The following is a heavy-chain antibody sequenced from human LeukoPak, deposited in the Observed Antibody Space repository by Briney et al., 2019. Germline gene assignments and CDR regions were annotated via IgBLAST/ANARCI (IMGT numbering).Heavy chain of an antibody. V-gene: IGHV3-9*01. CDR1: GFTFDDYA. Sequence: GGSLRLSCAASGFTFDDYAMHWVRQAPGKGLEWVSGISWNSGSIGYADSVKGRFTISRDNAKNSLYLQMNSLRAEDTALYYCARRPRFWIAAQYYFDYWGQGTLVTVSS. D-gene: IGHD6-13*01. CDR3: ARRPRFWIAAQYYFDY. J-gene: IGHJ4*02. CDR2: ISWNSGSI.